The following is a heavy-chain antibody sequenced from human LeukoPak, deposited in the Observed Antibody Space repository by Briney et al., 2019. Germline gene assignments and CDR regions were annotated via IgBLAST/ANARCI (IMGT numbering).Heavy chain of an antibody. CDR2: INHSGYT. CDR1: GESSFSSYY. V-gene: IGHV4-34*01. D-gene: IGHD3-22*01. J-gene: IGHJ4*02. CDR3: SRQVVGNDY. Sequence: SETLSLTCAVYGESSFSSYYWSWIRQPPGGALEWIGEINHSGYTNYNPSLKSRVTLSIDTSKNQFSLRLNSVTAADTAVYYCSRQVVGNDYWGQGTLVTVSS.